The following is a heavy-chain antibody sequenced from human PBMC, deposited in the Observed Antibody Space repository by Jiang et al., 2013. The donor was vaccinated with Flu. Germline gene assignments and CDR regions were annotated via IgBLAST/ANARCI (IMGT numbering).Heavy chain of an antibody. Sequence: EVQLLESGGGLVKPGGSLRLSCAASGFTFNTYTMNWVRQAPGKGLEWVATISSSGMYSYYADSVTGRFTISRDNAKDSLYLQVNSLRAEDTAIYYCARDLTFKGDLWFGAYGYYFDSWGQG. D-gene: IGHD3-10*01. CDR2: ISSSGMYS. CDR3: ARDLTFKGDLWFGAYGYYFDS. J-gene: IGHJ4*02. CDR1: GFTFNTYT. V-gene: IGHV3-21*01.